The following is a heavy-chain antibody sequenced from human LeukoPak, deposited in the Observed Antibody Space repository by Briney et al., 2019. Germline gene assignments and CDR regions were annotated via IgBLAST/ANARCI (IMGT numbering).Heavy chain of an antibody. CDR2: IYSSGSTSGST. CDR1: GGSISSYY. Sequence: SETLSLTCTVSGGSISSYYWSWIRQPAGKGLEWIGRIYSSGSTSGSTNYNPSLKSRVTMSLDTSKNQFSLKLSSVTAADTAVYYCARDKRSDYYDSSGYYPFDYWGQGTLVTVSS. D-gene: IGHD3-22*01. CDR3: ARDKRSDYYDSSGYYPFDY. V-gene: IGHV4-4*07. J-gene: IGHJ4*02.